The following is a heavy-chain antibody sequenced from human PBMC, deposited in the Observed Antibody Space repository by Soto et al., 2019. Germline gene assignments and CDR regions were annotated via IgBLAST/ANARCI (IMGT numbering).Heavy chain of an antibody. CDR1: GFTFNNYW. V-gene: IGHV3-74*01. Sequence: GGSLRLSCAASGFTFNNYWMHWVRQVPGKGLVWVSRINSDGTSTTYADSVKGRFTISRDNAKNTLYLQMNSLRAEDTAVYYCASHHCCGGSRHRRDAIHIWGPGTMVTVS. CDR2: INSDGTST. J-gene: IGHJ3*02. CDR3: ASHHCCGGSRHRRDAIHI. D-gene: IGHD2-15*01.